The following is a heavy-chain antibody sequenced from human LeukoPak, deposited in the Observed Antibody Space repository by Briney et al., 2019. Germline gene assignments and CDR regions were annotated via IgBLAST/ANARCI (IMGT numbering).Heavy chain of an antibody. CDR2: IYTSGST. J-gene: IGHJ5*02. CDR3: ARESWTVRMLAAAGHRGHWFDP. V-gene: IGHV4-61*02. CDR1: GGSISSGSYY. D-gene: IGHD6-13*01. Sequence: PSETLSLTCTVSGGSISSGSYYWSWIRQPAGKGLEWIRRIYTSGSTNYNTSLKSRVTISVDTSKNQFSLKLSSVTAADTAVYYCARESWTVRMLAAAGHRGHWFDPWGQGTLVTVSS.